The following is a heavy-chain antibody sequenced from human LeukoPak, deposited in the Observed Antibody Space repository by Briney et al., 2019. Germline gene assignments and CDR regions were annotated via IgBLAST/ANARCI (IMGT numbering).Heavy chain of an antibody. CDR2: TNPNSGDT. CDR1: GYTFTGYY. D-gene: IGHD2-8*01. Sequence: ASVKVSCKASGYTFTGYYMHWVRQAPGQGLEWMGWTNPNSGDTNYAQKFQGRVTMTRDRSISTAYMELSSLRSDDTAVYYCARGGATNGVCCLFDYWGQGTLVTVSS. V-gene: IGHV1-2*02. CDR3: ARGGATNGVCCLFDY. J-gene: IGHJ4*02.